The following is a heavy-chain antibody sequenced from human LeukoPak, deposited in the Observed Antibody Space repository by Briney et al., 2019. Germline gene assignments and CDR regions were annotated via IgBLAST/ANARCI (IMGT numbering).Heavy chain of an antibody. J-gene: IGHJ4*02. D-gene: IGHD3-10*01. Sequence: TGGSLRLSCAASGFTFSSYAMSWVRQAPGKGLEWVSAISGSGGSTYYADSVKGRFTISRDNSKNTLYLQMNSLRAEDTAVYYCATTEPTYYYGSGSSFWGQGTLVTVSS. CDR2: ISGSGGST. V-gene: IGHV3-23*01. CDR3: ATTEPTYYYGSGSSF. CDR1: GFTFSSYA.